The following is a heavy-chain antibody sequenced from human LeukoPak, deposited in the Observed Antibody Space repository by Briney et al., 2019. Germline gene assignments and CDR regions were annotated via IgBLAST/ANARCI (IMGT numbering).Heavy chain of an antibody. CDR2: FDPEDGET. D-gene: IGHD5-12*01. CDR1: GYTLTELS. CDR3: ATAHPDIVATAPFDY. Sequence: ASVKVSCKVSGYTLTELSMHWVRQAPGKGLEWMGGFDPEDGETIYAQKFQGRVTMTEDTSTDTAYMELSSLRSEDTAVYYCATAHPDIVATAPFDYWGQGTLVTVSA. J-gene: IGHJ4*02. V-gene: IGHV1-24*01.